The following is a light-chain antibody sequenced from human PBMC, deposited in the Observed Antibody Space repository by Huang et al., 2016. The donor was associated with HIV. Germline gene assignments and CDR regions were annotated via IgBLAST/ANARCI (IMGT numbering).Light chain of an antibody. CDR2: AAS. CDR3: QKYNSAPWT. J-gene: IGKJ1*01. Sequence: DIQMTQSPSSLSASVGDRVTITCRASQGISHYLAWYQQKPGKVPKLLIYAASTLQSGVPSLFSCSGSGTDFTLTISSLQPEDVATYYCQKYNSAPWTFGQGTKVEIK. CDR1: QGISHY. V-gene: IGKV1-27*01.